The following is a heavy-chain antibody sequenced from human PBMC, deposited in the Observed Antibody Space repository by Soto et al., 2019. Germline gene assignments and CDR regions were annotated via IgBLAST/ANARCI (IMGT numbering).Heavy chain of an antibody. CDR1: GGSISSSSYY. V-gene: IGHV4-39*01. Sequence: SETLSLTCTVSGGSISSSSYYWGWIRQPPGKGLEWIGSIYYSGSTYYNPSLKSRVTISVDTSKNQFSLKLSSVTAADTAVYYCARHRRKNNFDYWGQGTLVTV. CDR2: IYYSGST. J-gene: IGHJ4*02. CDR3: ARHRRKNNFDY.